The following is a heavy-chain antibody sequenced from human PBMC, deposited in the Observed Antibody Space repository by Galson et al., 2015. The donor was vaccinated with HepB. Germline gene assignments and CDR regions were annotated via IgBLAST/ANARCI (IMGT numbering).Heavy chain of an antibody. CDR3: ADRLSGAY. V-gene: IGHV3-23*01. J-gene: IGHJ4*02. Sequence: SLRLSCAASGFTFSSYAMAWVRQAPGKGLEWVSSISRSGGNTYYADSVKGRFTISRDNYRDTLFLQMNSLRVEDTAVYYCADRLSGAYWGQGTLVTVSS. CDR2: ISRSGGNT. D-gene: IGHD3-16*01. CDR1: GFTFSSYA.